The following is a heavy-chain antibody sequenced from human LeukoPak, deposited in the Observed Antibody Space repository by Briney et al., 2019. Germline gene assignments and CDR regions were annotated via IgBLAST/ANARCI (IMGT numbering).Heavy chain of an antibody. D-gene: IGHD2-2*01. V-gene: IGHV3-23*01. CDR3: ATRIYQLPIDY. Sequence: GGSLRLSCTASGFTFSGYSMNWIRQAPGKGLEWVSAISGSGGSTYYADSVKGRFTISRDNSKNTLYLQMNSLRAEDTAVYYCATRIYQLPIDYWGQGTLVTVSS. CDR1: GFTFSGYS. J-gene: IGHJ4*02. CDR2: ISGSGGST.